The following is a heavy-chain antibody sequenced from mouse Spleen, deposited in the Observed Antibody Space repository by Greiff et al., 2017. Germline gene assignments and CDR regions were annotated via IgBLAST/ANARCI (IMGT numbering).Heavy chain of an antibody. CDR2: IAPGSGST. CDR1: GYTFTSYW. V-gene: IGHV1S41*01. Sequence: DLVKPGASVKLSCKASGYTFTSYWINWIKQRPGQGLEWIGRIAPGSGSTYYNEMFKGKATLTVDKSSSTAYMQLKSLTSEDSAVYYCAREPLGQGYFDVWGAGTTVTVSS. CDR3: AREPLGQGYFDV. D-gene: IGHD4-1*01. J-gene: IGHJ1*01.